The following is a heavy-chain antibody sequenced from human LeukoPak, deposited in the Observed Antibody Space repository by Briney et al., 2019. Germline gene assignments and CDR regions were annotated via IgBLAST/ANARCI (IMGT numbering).Heavy chain of an antibody. J-gene: IGHJ4*02. Sequence: GGSLRLSCSASGFAFSGYAMHWVRQGPGKGLQYVSAISPTGGSTYYADSVKGRFSISRDNSKNTLYLQMSSLRPEDTAVYYCVPKGTEGYWGQGTLVTVSS. CDR1: GFAFSGYA. V-gene: IGHV3-64D*06. CDR2: ISPTGGST. CDR3: VPKGTEGY.